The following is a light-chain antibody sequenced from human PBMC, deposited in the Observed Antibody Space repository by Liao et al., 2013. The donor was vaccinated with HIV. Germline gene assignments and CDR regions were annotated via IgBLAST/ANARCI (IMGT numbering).Light chain of an antibody. CDR1: KLGDKY. CDR2: QDA. J-gene: IGLJ1*01. V-gene: IGLV3-1*01. Sequence: SYELTQAPSVSVSPGQTASITCSGDKLGDKYVYWYQQKPGQSPVLVIYQDAKRPSGIPERFSGSNSGNTATLTISGTQATDEADYYCQAWDSSTAYVFGSGTKLAVL. CDR3: QAWDSSTAYV.